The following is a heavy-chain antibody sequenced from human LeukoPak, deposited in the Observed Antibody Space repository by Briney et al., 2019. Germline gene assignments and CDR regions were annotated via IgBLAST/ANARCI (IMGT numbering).Heavy chain of an antibody. Sequence: KPSETLSLTCTVSGGSISSYYWSWIRQPPGKGLEWIGYTYYSGSTNYNPSLKSRVTISVDTSKNQFSLKLSSVTAADTAVYYCARAGYSYGYVNYYYYYMDVWGKGTTVTVSS. CDR2: TYYSGST. D-gene: IGHD5-18*01. CDR3: ARAGYSYGYVNYYYYYMDV. V-gene: IGHV4-59*01. J-gene: IGHJ6*03. CDR1: GGSISSYY.